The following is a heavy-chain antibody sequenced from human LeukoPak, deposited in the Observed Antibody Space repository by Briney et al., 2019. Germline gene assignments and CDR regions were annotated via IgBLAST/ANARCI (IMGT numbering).Heavy chain of an antibody. CDR1: GFTFSSYA. CDR3: AKDALWGYYDSSGSIYFDC. CDR2: ISGSGGST. D-gene: IGHD3-22*01. J-gene: IGHJ4*02. Sequence: GGSLRLSCAASGFTFSSYAMSWVRQAPGKGLEWVSAISGSGGSTYYADSVKGRFTISRDNSENTLFLQMNSLRAEDTAVYYCAKDALWGYYDSSGSIYFDCWGQGTLVTVSS. V-gene: IGHV3-23*01.